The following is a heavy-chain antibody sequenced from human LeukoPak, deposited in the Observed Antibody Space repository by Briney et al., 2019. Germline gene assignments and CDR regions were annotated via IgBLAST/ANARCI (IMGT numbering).Heavy chain of an antibody. V-gene: IGHV4-39*01. J-gene: IGHJ5*02. D-gene: IGHD3-16*02. CDR2: MYYSGST. Sequence: NPSETLSLTCTVSGGSISTSSYYWGWIRQPPGKGLEWIGSMYYSGSTYYNPSLKSRVTISVDTSKNQFSLRLSSVTAADTAVYYCARFIDEIDNWFDPWGQGTLVTVSS. CDR3: ARFIDEIDNWFDP. CDR1: GGSISTSSYY.